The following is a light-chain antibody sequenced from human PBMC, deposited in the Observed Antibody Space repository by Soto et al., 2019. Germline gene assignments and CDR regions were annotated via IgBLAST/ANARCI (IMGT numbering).Light chain of an antibody. V-gene: IGLV2-23*02. CDR2: EVT. Sequence: QSVLTQSASVSGSPGQSITISCTGTSSDVGSYNLVSWYQQHPGKAPKLMISEVTKRPSGVSNRFSGSKSGNTASLTISGLQAEDEADYYCCSYAGSSTVVFGGGTQLTVL. J-gene: IGLJ3*02. CDR3: CSYAGSSTVV. CDR1: SSDVGSYNL.